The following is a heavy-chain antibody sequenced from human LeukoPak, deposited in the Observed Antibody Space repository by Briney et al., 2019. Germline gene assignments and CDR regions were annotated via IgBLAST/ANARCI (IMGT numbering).Heavy chain of an antibody. V-gene: IGHV3-21*01. CDR3: ARLDYGSGSYYFDY. CDR1: GFTFSSYS. Sequence: PGGSLRLSCAASGFTFSSYSMNWVRQAPGKGLEWVSSISSTSSYIYYADSVKGRFTISTDNAKNSLYLQMNSLRAGDTAVYYCARLDYGSGSYYFDYWGQGTLVTVSS. D-gene: IGHD3-10*01. J-gene: IGHJ4*02. CDR2: ISSTSSYI.